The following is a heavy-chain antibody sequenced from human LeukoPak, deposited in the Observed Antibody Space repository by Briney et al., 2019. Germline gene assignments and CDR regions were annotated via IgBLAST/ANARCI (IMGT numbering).Heavy chain of an antibody. CDR3: ARQEYYYYYGMDV. V-gene: IGHV4-59*08. CDR1: GGSISSYY. CDR2: IYYSGST. J-gene: IGHJ6*02. Sequence: SETLSLTCTVSGGSISSYYWSWIRQPPGKGLEWIGYIYYSGSTNYNPSLKSRVTISVDTSKNQSSLKLSSVTAADTAVYYCARQEYYYYYGMDVWGQGTTVTVSS.